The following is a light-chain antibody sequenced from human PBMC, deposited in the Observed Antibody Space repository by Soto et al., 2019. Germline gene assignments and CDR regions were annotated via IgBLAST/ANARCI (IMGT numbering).Light chain of an antibody. J-gene: IGKJ4*01. Sequence: DIQMTQSPSSLSASVGDRVTITCRASRRITTYLNWYQQKPGKSPKLVIYGASRLQTGVPSGFSGSGSGTDFTLTISSLQPEESATYYCRQSDSPPRTFGGGTKVEVK. V-gene: IGKV1-39*01. CDR3: RQSDSPPRT. CDR2: GAS. CDR1: RRITTY.